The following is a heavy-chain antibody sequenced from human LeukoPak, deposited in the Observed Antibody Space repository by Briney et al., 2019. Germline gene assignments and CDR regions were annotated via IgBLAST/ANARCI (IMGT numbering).Heavy chain of an antibody. Sequence: ASVKVSCKASGYTFTGYYMHWVRQAPGQGLEWMGWINPNSGGTNYAQKFQGRVTMTRDTSISTAYMELSRLRSDDTAVYYCARDSLSSSWCGGGYNPGNPWGQGTLVTVSS. D-gene: IGHD6-13*01. J-gene: IGHJ5*02. V-gene: IGHV1-2*02. CDR1: GYTFTGYY. CDR3: ARDSLSSSWCGGGYNPGNP. CDR2: INPNSGGT.